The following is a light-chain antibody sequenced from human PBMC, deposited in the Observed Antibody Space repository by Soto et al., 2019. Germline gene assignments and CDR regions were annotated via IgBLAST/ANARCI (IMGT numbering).Light chain of an antibody. CDR1: NIETKS. V-gene: IGLV3-21*02. Sequence: SYELTQSPSVSVAPGQTARITCEEDNIETKSVHWYQQNPGQAPVLVVYDDNDRPSGIPERFSGSNSGTTATLAISRVEAGDEADYYCQVWDSTSDLVVFGGGTKLTVL. J-gene: IGLJ2*01. CDR2: DDN. CDR3: QVWDSTSDLVV.